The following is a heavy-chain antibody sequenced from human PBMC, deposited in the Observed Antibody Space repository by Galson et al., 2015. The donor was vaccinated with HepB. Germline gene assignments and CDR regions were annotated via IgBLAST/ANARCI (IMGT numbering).Heavy chain of an antibody. CDR2: IIPIFGIA. Sequence: SVKVSCKASGGTFSSYAISWVRQAPGQGLEWMGGIIPIFGIANYAQKFQGRVTITADKSTSTAYMELSSLRSEDTAVYYCARSLGYCSSTSCRRYGMDVWGQGTTVTVSS. V-gene: IGHV1-69*10. CDR1: GGTFSSYA. D-gene: IGHD2-2*01. CDR3: ARSLGYCSSTSCRRYGMDV. J-gene: IGHJ6*02.